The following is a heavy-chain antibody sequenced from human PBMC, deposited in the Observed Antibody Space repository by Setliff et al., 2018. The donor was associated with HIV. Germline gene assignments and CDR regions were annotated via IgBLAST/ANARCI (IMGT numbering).Heavy chain of an antibody. CDR1: GGSFSDYY. CDR2: VNRGRRT. J-gene: IGHJ5*02. D-gene: IGHD3-10*01. Sequence: SETLSLTCALYGGSFSDYYWSWIRQPPGMGLEWIGEVNRGRRTNYNPSLKSRVTISVDTSKNQFSLKLSSVTAADTAVYYCARDRHYSGLGSYGPWGPGTLVTVSS. CDR3: ARDRHYSGLGSYGP. V-gene: IGHV4-34*01.